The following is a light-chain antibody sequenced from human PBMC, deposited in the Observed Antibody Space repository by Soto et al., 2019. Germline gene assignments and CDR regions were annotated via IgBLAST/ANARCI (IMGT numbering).Light chain of an antibody. CDR2: GAS. CDR3: QQYNNWPSIT. CDR1: QSVSSN. Sequence: EIVMTQSPATLSVSPGERATLSCRASQSVSSNLVWYQQKPGQAPRLLIYGASTRATGIPARFSGSGSGTEFTLAISSLQSEDFAVYYCQQYNNWPSITFGQGTRLEI. V-gene: IGKV3-15*01. J-gene: IGKJ5*01.